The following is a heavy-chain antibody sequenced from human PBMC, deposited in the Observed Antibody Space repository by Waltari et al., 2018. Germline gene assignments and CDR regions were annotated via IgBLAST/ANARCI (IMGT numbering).Heavy chain of an antibody. Sequence: QLQLQESGPGLVKPSETLSLTCTVSGGSISSSSYYWGWIRQPPGKGLEWIGSIYYSGSTYYNPALKSRVTISVDTSKNQFSLKLSSVTAADTAVYYCAFSELFLGPGPFDYWGQGTLVTVSS. CDR3: AFSELFLGPGPFDY. CDR1: GGSISSSSYY. CDR2: IYYSGST. D-gene: IGHD1-26*01. V-gene: IGHV4-39*01. J-gene: IGHJ4*02.